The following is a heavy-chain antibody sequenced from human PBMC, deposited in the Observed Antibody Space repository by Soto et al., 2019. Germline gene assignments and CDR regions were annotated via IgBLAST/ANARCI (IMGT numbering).Heavy chain of an antibody. V-gene: IGHV4-30-4*01. CDR1: GGSISDNDYY. CDR3: ARGEVRGAFDI. CDR2: IYTSGGT. D-gene: IGHD3-10*01. J-gene: IGHJ3*02. Sequence: QVQLQESGPGLVRPSQTLSLTCTLSGGSISDNDYYWTWIRQSPGVGLEWLGYIYTSGGTSYNPSIKNRLSISADTSSYRFSLKLTSVTAADTAVYFCARGEVRGAFDIWGPGTKVHVSS.